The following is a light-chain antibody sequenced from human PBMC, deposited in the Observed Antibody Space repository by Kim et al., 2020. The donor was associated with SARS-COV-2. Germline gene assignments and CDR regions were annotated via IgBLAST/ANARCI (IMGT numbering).Light chain of an antibody. Sequence: PGERATLACRASQSVSSSYLAWYQQKPGQAPRLLIYGGSSRATGIPDRFSGSGSGTDFTLTISRLEPEDFAVYYCQQYGSSPLTFGQGTRLEIK. CDR2: GGS. J-gene: IGKJ5*01. CDR1: QSVSSSY. CDR3: QQYGSSPLT. V-gene: IGKV3-20*01.